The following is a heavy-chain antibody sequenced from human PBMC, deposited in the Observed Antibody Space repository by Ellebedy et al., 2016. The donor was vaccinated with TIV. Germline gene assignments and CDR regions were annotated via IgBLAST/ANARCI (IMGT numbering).Heavy chain of an antibody. CDR2: ISSSSSTI. CDR1: GFTFSSYS. D-gene: IGHD3-22*01. CDR3: ARDVITMIVVYSGAFDI. V-gene: IGHV3-48*04. Sequence: GESLKISCAASGFTFSSYSMNWVRQAPGKGLEWVSYISSSSSTIYYADSVKGRFTTSRDNAKNSLYLQMNSLRAEDTAVYYCARDVITMIVVYSGAFDIWGQGTTVTVSS. J-gene: IGHJ3*02.